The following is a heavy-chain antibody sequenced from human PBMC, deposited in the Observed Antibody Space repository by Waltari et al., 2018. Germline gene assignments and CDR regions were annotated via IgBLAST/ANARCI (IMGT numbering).Heavy chain of an antibody. D-gene: IGHD6-6*01. V-gene: IGHV3-23*04. CDR1: GFTFSSYA. CDR3: AKGTLATIAARYFDY. Sequence: EVQLVESGGGLVQPGGSLRLSCAASGFTFSSYAMSWVRQIPGKGLDWDSIISGSGGATYYADSVKGRFTISRDNSKNTLYLEMNSPRAEDTAVYYCAKGTLATIAARYFDYWGQGSLVTVSS. J-gene: IGHJ4*02. CDR2: ISGSGGAT.